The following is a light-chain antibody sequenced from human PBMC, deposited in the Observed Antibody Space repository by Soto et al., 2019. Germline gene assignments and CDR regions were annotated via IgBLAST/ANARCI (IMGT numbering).Light chain of an antibody. V-gene: IGKV4-1*01. CDR1: QSLLYNSNNKTY. CDR3: QQFWTTPVS. J-gene: IGKJ4*01. Sequence: IVMTQSPDSLAVSLGERATINCKSSQSLLYNSNNKTYLAWHQQRPGQSPRLLISWASNRESGVPDRFRGSGSGAAFTLTITSLQTEDVAVYYCQQFWTTPVSFGGGTKVEI. CDR2: WAS.